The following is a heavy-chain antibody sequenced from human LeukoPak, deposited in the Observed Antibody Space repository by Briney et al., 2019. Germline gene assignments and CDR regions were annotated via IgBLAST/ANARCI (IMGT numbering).Heavy chain of an antibody. D-gene: IGHD3-10*01. V-gene: IGHV4-59*12. Sequence: GSLRLSCAASGFTFSSYWMSWVRQAPGKGLEWIGYIYYSGSTNYNPSLKSRVTMSVDTSKNQFSLKLSSVTAADTAVYYCARERRDGSGSFIDYWGQGTLVTVSS. CDR1: GFTFSSYW. CDR3: ARERRDGSGSFIDY. J-gene: IGHJ4*02. CDR2: IYYSGST.